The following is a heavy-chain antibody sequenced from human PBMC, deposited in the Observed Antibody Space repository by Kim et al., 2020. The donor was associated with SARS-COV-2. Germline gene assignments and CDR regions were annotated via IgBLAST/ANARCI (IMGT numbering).Heavy chain of an antibody. CDR3: ANFDS. J-gene: IGHJ4*02. Sequence: GGSLRLSCAASGFTFSVYGMHWVRQAPGKGLEWVAVIKSDGSKKYYADSVMGRFTISRDNSKNMLFLQMNSLRAEDTAVYYCANFDSWGQGTLVTVSS. V-gene: IGHV3-33*06. CDR1: GFTFSVYG. CDR2: IKSDGSKK.